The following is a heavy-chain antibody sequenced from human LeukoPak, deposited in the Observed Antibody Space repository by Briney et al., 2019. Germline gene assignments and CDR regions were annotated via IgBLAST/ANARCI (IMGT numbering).Heavy chain of an antibody. CDR1: GFPFSSYA. Sequence: GGSLRLSCSASGFPFSSYAMHWVRQTPGKGLEYVSAISDSGGSTYHADSVKGRFTISRDNSKNTLYLQMSSLRAEDTAVYFCVRGYSFGPYGMDVWGQGTTVTVSS. J-gene: IGHJ6*02. CDR2: ISDSGGST. CDR3: VRGYSFGPYGMDV. D-gene: IGHD2-15*01. V-gene: IGHV3-64D*09.